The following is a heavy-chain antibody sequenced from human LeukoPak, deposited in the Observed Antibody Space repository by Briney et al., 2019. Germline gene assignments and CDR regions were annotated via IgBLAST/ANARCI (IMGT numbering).Heavy chain of an antibody. D-gene: IGHD3-16*02. CDR2: ISDTGRRT. J-gene: IGHJ4*02. Sequence: GGSLGLSCAASGFTFSDYAMTWVRQASGKGLEWVSSISDTGRRTYYTDSVKGRFTISRDDSKKTVYLEMSTLRAEDTAIYFCGRHDSFIPYWGQGTLVTVSS. CDR1: GFTFSDYA. CDR3: GRHDSFIPY. V-gene: IGHV3-23*01.